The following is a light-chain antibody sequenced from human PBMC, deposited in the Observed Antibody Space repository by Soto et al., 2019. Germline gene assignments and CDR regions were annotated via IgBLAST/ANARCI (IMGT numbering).Light chain of an antibody. V-gene: IGLV2-14*01. CDR1: SSDVGGYNY. CDR3: TSYTSSSTLEV. CDR2: DVS. J-gene: IGLJ2*01. Sequence: QSVLTQPASVSGSPGQSITISCTGTSSDVGGYNYVSWYQQHPGKAPKLMIYDVSYRPSGVSNRFSGSKSDNTASLTISGLQAEDEADYYCTSYTSSSTLEVFGGGTKLTVL.